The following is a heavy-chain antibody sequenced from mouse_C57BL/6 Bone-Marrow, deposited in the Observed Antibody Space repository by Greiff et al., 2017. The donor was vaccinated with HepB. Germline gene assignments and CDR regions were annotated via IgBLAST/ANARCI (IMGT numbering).Heavy chain of an antibody. V-gene: IGHV1-50*01. Sequence: QVQLQQPGAELVKPGASVKLSCKASGYTFTSYWMQWVKQRPGQGLEWIGEIDPSDSYTNYNQKFKGKATLTVDTSSSTAYMQLSSLTSEDSAVYYCARTPTGSYAMDYWGQGTSVTVSS. CDR2: IDPSDSYT. J-gene: IGHJ4*01. CDR1: GYTFTSYW. D-gene: IGHD2-10*01. CDR3: ARTPTGSYAMDY.